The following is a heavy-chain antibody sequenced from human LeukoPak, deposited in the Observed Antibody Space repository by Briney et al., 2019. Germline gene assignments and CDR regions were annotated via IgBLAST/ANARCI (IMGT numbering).Heavy chain of an antibody. CDR3: ARDPWY. Sequence: SETLSLTCAVYGGSFSGYYWSWIRQPPGKGLEWIGEINHSGSTNYNPSLKSRVTISVDTSKNQFSLKLSSVTAADTAVYYCARDPWYWGQGTLVTVSS. CDR1: GGSFSGYY. J-gene: IGHJ4*02. V-gene: IGHV4-34*01. CDR2: INHSGST.